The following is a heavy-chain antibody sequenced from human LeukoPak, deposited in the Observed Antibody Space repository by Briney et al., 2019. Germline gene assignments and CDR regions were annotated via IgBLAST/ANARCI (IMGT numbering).Heavy chain of an antibody. J-gene: IGHJ6*02. Sequence: ASVKVSCKASGYTFTGYYMHWVRQAPGQGLEWMGRINPNSGGTNYAQKFQGRVTMTRDTSISTAYMELSRLRSDDTAVYYCARVGPWDFVSYGMDVWGQGTTVTVSS. D-gene: IGHD5/OR15-5a*01. CDR3: ARVGPWDFVSYGMDV. V-gene: IGHV1-2*06. CDR1: GYTFTGYY. CDR2: INPNSGGT.